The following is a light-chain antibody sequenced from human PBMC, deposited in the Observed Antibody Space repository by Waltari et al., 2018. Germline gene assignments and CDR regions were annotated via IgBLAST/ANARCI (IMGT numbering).Light chain of an antibody. CDR2: EGS. V-gene: IGLV2-23*03. J-gene: IGLJ3*02. Sequence: QSALTQPASVSGSPGQSITISCTGTSSDVGSYNLFSWYQQHPGKAPKLMIYEGSKRPSGVSNRFSGSKSGNTASLTISGLQAEDEADYYCCSYVGSSTFGVFGGGTELTVL. CDR3: CSYVGSSTFGV. CDR1: SSDVGSYNL.